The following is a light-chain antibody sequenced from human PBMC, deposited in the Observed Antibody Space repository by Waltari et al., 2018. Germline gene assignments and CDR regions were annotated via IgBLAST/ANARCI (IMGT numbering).Light chain of an antibody. CDR1: SSDVGGYNY. CDR3: NSYAGSNNPRV. CDR2: EVS. Sequence: QSALTQPPSASGSPGQSVTISCTGTSSDVGGYNYVSWYQQHPGKAPKLMIYEVSKRPSGVPDRFAGSKSGNTASLTVSGLQAEDEADYDCNSYAGSNNPRVFGGGTKLTVL. V-gene: IGLV2-8*01. J-gene: IGLJ2*01.